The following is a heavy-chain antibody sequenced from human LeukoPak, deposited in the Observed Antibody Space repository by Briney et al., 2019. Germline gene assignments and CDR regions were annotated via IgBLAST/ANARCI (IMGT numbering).Heavy chain of an antibody. D-gene: IGHD4-17*01. CDR3: AREGATVTTFGVDY. V-gene: IGHV1-2*02. Sequence: ASVTVSCKASGYTFTGYYMHWVRQAPGQGLEWMGWINPNSGGTNYAQKFQGRVTMTRDTSISTAYMELSRLRSDDTAVYYCAREGATVTTFGVDYWGQGTLVTVSS. CDR1: GYTFTGYY. CDR2: INPNSGGT. J-gene: IGHJ4*02.